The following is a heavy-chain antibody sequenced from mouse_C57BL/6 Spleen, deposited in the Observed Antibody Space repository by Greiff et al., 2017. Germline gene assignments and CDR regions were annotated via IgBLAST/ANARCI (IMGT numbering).Heavy chain of an antibody. Sequence: QVQLQQSGAELVKPGASVKISCKASGYAFSSYWMNWVKQRPGKGLEWIGQIYPGDGDTNYNGKFKGKATLTADKSSSTAYMQLSSLTSEDSAVYFCAPFITTVAQYYFDYWGQGTTLTVSS. CDR1: GYAFSSYW. D-gene: IGHD1-1*01. CDR2: IYPGDGDT. J-gene: IGHJ2*01. CDR3: APFITTVAQYYFDY. V-gene: IGHV1-80*01.